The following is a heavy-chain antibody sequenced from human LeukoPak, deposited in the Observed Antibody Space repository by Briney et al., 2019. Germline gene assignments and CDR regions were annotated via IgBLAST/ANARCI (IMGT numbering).Heavy chain of an antibody. D-gene: IGHD2-2*01. V-gene: IGHV3-48*03. CDR1: GFTFDTYE. CDR2: ISRGGFEI. J-gene: IGHJ4*02. Sequence: PGGSLRLSCVGSGFTFDTYEMNWVRQAPGKGLEWLSFISRGGFEIHYAASVEGRFTISRDDAKNTLYLQMTSLRGEDTAVYYCARDMGYCSSSNCYTYYLDYWGQGTLVTVSS. CDR3: ARDMGYCSSSNCYTYYLDY.